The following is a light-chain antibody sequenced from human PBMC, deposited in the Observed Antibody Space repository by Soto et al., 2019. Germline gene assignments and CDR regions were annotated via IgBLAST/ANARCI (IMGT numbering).Light chain of an antibody. V-gene: IGKV3-20*01. Sequence: EIELTQSPGTLSLSPGERATLSCRASQSVSSTYLAWYQQKPGQAPRLLFYGGSSRATGIPERFSGSGSGTDFTLTISRLEPEDFAVYYCQHYGSSAVTFGQGTRLEIK. CDR2: GGS. J-gene: IGKJ5*01. CDR3: QHYGSSAVT. CDR1: QSVSSTY.